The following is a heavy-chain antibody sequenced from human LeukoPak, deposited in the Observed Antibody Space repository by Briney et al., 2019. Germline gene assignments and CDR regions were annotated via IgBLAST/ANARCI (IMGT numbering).Heavy chain of an antibody. D-gene: IGHD3-22*01. CDR1: GFTFSSYS. V-gene: IGHV3-21*04. Sequence: GGSLRLSCAASGFTFSSYSMNWVRQAPGKGLEWVSSTSSSSSYLYYADSVKGRFTISRDNSKNTLYLQMNSLRAEDTAVYYCAKDERYYDSSGYYSGYFQHWGQGTLVTVSS. CDR2: TSSSSSYL. CDR3: AKDERYYDSSGYYSGYFQH. J-gene: IGHJ1*01.